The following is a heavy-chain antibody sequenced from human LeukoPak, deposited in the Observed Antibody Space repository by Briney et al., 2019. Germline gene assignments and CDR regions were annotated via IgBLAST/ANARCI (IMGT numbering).Heavy chain of an antibody. J-gene: IGHJ4*02. V-gene: IGHV4-34*01. D-gene: IGHD3-16*01. Sequence: SETLSLTCAVYGGSFSGYYWSWIRQPPGKGLEWIGEINHSGSTNYNPSLKSRVTISVDTSKNQFSLKLSSVTAADTAVYYCARSTGGATDDYWGQGTLVTVSS. CDR2: INHSGST. CDR3: ARSTGGATDDY. CDR1: GGSFSGYY.